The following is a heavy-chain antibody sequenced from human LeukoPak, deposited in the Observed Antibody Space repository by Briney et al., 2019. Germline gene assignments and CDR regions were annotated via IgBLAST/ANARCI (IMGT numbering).Heavy chain of an antibody. Sequence: GGSLRLSFAASGFTFSSNYMNWVRQAPGKGLEWVSAIYGGGSPYYADSVKGRFTISRDNSKNTLYLQMNSLRAEDTAVYYCARDLNTARFDYWGQGTLVTVSS. CDR3: ARDLNTARFDY. CDR1: GFTFSSNY. D-gene: IGHD5-18*01. CDR2: IYGGGSP. V-gene: IGHV3-66*01. J-gene: IGHJ4*02.